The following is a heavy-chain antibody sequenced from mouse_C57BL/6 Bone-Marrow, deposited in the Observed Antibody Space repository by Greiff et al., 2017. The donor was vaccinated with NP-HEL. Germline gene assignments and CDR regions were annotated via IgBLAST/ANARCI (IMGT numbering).Heavy chain of an antibody. CDR3: ARGDSSGLPFAY. CDR2: INPSNGGT. CDR1: GYTFTSYW. J-gene: IGHJ3*01. D-gene: IGHD3-2*02. Sequence: QVQLQQSGTELVKPGASVKLSCKASGYTFTSYWMHWVKQRPGQGLEWIGNINPSNGGTNYNEKFKSKATLTVDKSSSTAYMQLSSLTSEDSAVYYCARGDSSGLPFAYWGQGTLVTVSA. V-gene: IGHV1-53*01.